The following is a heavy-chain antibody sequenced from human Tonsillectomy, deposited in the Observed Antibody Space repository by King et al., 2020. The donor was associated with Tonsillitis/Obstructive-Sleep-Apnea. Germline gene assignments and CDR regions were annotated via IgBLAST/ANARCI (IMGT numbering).Heavy chain of an antibody. CDR2: IRSNVSYI. CDR3: AREVLGYGAWYFDL. CDR1: GFTFSSFS. J-gene: IGHJ2*01. D-gene: IGHD4-17*01. Sequence: VQLVESGGGLVKPGGSLRLSCAASGFTFSSFSMNWVRQAPGKGLEWVSSIRSNVSYIYYADSVKGRFTFSRDNAKNSLYLQMNSLRADDTAVYYCAREVLGYGAWYFDLWGRGTLVTVSS. V-gene: IGHV3-21*01.